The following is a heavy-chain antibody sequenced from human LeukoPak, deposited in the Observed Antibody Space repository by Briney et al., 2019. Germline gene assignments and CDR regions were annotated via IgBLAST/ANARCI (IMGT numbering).Heavy chain of an antibody. CDR3: ARDRAIGWGGMIEDYYYGMDV. Sequence: ASVKVSRKASRYTFTRYGISWVRQAPGQGLEWMGWINTYSGNRQFAQKLQGRATMTIDKSTNTAVMEMRSLRSDDTATYYCARDRAIGWGGMIEDYYYGMDVWGQGTTVIVSS. CDR2: INTYSGNR. D-gene: IGHD3-16*01. CDR1: RYTFTRYG. J-gene: IGHJ6*02. V-gene: IGHV1-18*01.